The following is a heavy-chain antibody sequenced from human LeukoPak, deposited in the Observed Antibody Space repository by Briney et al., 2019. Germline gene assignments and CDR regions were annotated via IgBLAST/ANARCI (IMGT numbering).Heavy chain of an antibody. Sequence: PVNASCKPSGGTFSSYTISWVPQAPRQGLEWMGRIIPILGIANYAQKFQARFTITAYKSTSTAYMELSSLRSEDTAVDYCASERQSRSDSGYDLGFDYWGQGTLVTVSS. D-gene: IGHD5-12*01. CDR3: ASERQSRSDSGYDLGFDY. V-gene: IGHV1-69*02. CDR2: IIPILGIA. J-gene: IGHJ4*02. CDR1: GGTFSSYT.